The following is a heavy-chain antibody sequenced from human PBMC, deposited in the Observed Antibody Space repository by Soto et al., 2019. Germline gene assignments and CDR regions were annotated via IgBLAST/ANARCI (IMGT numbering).Heavy chain of an antibody. D-gene: IGHD3-3*01. Sequence: GGSLRLSCVASGFKFDDHVMHWVRQVPGKGLEWVGHINWDGYSIGYGDSVRGRFTISRDNAKNTLYLQMNSLRPEDTALYYCARSWSGSTSGRVDVWGRGTTVTVSS. CDR2: INWDGYSI. CDR1: GFKFDDHV. V-gene: IGHV3-9*01. J-gene: IGHJ6*02. CDR3: ARSWSGSTSGRVDV.